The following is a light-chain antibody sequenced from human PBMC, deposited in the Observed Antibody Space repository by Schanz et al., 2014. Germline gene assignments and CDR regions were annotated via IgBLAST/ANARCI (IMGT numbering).Light chain of an antibody. Sequence: DIQMTQSPSSLSASVGDRVIITCRTSQSIRSFLNWYQQKPGKAPKVLIYAASRLQSGVPSRFSGSGSGTDFTLTISSLQPDDFATYYCQQYDGYWTFGQGTKVEVK. V-gene: IGKV1-39*01. CDR2: AAS. CDR3: QQYDGYWT. CDR1: QSIRSF. J-gene: IGKJ1*01.